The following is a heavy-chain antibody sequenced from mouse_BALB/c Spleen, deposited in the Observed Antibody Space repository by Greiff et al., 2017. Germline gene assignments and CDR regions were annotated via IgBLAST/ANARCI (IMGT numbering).Heavy chain of an antibody. V-gene: IGHV2-9*02. J-gene: IGHJ4*01. D-gene: IGHD2-4*01. CDR1: GFSLTSYG. CDR3: ARGGPMIKGAIDY. CDR2: IWAGGST. Sequence: VKLQESGPGLVAPSQSLSITCTVSGFSLTSYGVHWVRQPPGKGLEWLGVIWAGGSTNYNSALMSRLSISKDNSKSQVFLKMNSLQTDDTAMYYCARGGPMIKGAIDYWGQGTSVTVSS.